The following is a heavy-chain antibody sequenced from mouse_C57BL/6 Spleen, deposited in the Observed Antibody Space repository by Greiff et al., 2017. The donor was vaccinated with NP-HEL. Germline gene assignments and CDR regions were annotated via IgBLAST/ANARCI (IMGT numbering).Heavy chain of an antibody. D-gene: IGHD1-1*01. Sequence: VQLKESGPELVKPGASVKIPCKASGYTFTDYNMDWVKQSHGKSLEWIGDINPNNGGTIYNQKFKGKATLTVDKSSSTAYMELRSLTSEDTAVYYCARPLRNWYFDVWGTGTTVTVSS. CDR2: INPNNGGT. J-gene: IGHJ1*03. V-gene: IGHV1-18*01. CDR3: ARPLRNWYFDV. CDR1: GYTFTDYN.